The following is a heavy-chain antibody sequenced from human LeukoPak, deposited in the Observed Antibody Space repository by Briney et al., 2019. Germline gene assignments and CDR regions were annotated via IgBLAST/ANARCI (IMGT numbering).Heavy chain of an antibody. D-gene: IGHD4-17*01. CDR2: AFASGTT. V-gene: IGHV4-4*08. Sequence: RPSETLSLTCNVSRGAISSYYWNWVRQTPGKGLEWIGYAFASGTTEYNPSLKSRVTIAFDMSRNQFSLTLTSVTAADTAIYFCASQGEDDYGDYVHFFDNWGQGTLVTVSS. J-gene: IGHJ4*02. CDR1: RGAISSYY. CDR3: ASQGEDDYGDYVHFFDN.